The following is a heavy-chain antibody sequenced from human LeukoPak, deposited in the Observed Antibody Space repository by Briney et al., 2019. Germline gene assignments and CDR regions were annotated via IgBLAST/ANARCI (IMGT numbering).Heavy chain of an antibody. Sequence: ASVKVSCKASGYTFTGYYMRWVRQAPGQGLEWMGWIHPNSGGTNYAQKFQGRVTMTRDTSISTAYMELSRLRSDDTAVYYCARVASIYSNYDYYYYMDVWGKGTTVTVSS. CDR3: ARVASIYSNYDYYYYMDV. CDR2: IHPNSGGT. J-gene: IGHJ6*03. CDR1: GYTFTGYY. V-gene: IGHV1-2*02. D-gene: IGHD4-11*01.